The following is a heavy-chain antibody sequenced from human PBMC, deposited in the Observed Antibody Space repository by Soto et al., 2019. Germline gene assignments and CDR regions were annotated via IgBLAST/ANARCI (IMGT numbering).Heavy chain of an antibody. V-gene: IGHV3-23*01. J-gene: IGHJ5*02. CDR1: GFTFSSYA. D-gene: IGHD3-10*01. Sequence: SPRLSCAASGFTFSSYAMSWVRQAPGKGLEWVSAISGSGGSTYYADSVKGRFTISRDNSKNTLYLQMNSLRAEDTAVYYCAKSNVLLWFGGFDPWGQGTLVTVSS. CDR2: ISGSGGST. CDR3: AKSNVLLWFGGFDP.